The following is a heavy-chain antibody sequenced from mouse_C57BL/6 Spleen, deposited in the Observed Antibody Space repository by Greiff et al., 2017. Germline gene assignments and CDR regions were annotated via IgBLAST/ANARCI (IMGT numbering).Heavy chain of an antibody. CDR1: GYTFTDHT. CDR3: AREGGYGSSWFAY. CDR2: IYPRDGST. V-gene: IGHV1-78*01. D-gene: IGHD1-1*01. J-gene: IGHJ3*01. Sequence: VQLQQSDAELVKPGASVKISCKVSGYTFTDHTIHWMKQRPEQGLEWIGYIYPRDGSTKDNEKIKGKATLTADKSSSTAYMQLNSLTSEDSAVYFCAREGGYGSSWFAYWGQGTLVTVSA.